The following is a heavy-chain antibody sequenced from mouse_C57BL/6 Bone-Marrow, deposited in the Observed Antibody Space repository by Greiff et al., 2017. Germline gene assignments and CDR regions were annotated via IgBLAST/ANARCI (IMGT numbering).Heavy chain of an antibody. CDR3: ARRPITTVGATGFDY. CDR2: IHPNSGST. D-gene: IGHD1-1*01. CDR1: GYTFTSYW. J-gene: IGHJ2*01. V-gene: IGHV1-64*01. Sequence: QVQLQQPGAELVKPGASVKLSCKASGYTFTSYWMHWVKQRPGQGLEWIGMIHPNSGSTNYNEKFKSKATLTVDKSSSTAYMQLSSLTSEDSAVYYCARRPITTVGATGFDYWGQGTTLTVSS.